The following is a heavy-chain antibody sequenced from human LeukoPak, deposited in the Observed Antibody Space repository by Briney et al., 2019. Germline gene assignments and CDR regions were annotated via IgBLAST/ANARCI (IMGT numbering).Heavy chain of an antibody. CDR2: IYYSGST. Sequence: PSETLSLTCTVSGGSISSYYWSWIRQPPGKGLEWIGYIYYSGSTNYNPSLKSRVTISVDTSKNQFSLKLSSVTAADTAVYYCASVSGSYGYRVAFDIWGKGTTVTVSS. CDR3: ASVSGSYGYRVAFDI. V-gene: IGHV4-59*01. J-gene: IGHJ6*04. CDR1: GGSISSYY. D-gene: IGHD5-18*01.